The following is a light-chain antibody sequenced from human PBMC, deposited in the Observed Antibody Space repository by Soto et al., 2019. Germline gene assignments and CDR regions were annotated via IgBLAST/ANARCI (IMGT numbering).Light chain of an antibody. V-gene: IGKV3-20*01. CDR1: QSVTSSY. CDR3: HQCGSSPWT. CDR2: GAS. J-gene: IGKJ1*01. Sequence: EIVLTQSPGTLSLSPGERATLSCRASQSVTSSYLAWYQQKTGQPGQAPRLLIYGASTRASGLLDRFSGSGSWKDFTLTISRREPEDFAVYSRHQCGSSPWTFDQGSKVAIK.